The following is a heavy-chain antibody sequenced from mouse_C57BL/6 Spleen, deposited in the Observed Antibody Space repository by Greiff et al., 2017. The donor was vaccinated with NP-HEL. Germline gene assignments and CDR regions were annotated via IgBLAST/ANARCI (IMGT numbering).Heavy chain of an antibody. CDR3: AKGIYEGLDYAMDY. J-gene: IGHJ4*01. CDR1: GFSLTSYG. CDR2: IWRGGST. D-gene: IGHD2-12*01. Sequence: QVQLQQSGPGLVQPSQSLSITCTVSGFSLTSYGVHWVRQSPGKGLEWLGVIWRGGSTDYNAAFMSRLSITKDNSKSQVFFKMNSLQADDTAIYYCAKGIYEGLDYAMDYWGQGTSVTVSS. V-gene: IGHV2-5*01.